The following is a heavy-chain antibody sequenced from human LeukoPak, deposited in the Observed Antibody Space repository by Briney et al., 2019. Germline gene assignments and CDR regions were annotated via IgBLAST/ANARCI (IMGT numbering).Heavy chain of an antibody. D-gene: IGHD5-18*01. CDR1: GYLFKYNY. CDR3: ARDRMDTAMGSYLDN. Sequence: ASVKVSCKASGYLFKYNYIHWVRQAPGQGLEWMGMINPSGDSTTYAQQFQGRLTMSSDTSTRTVYVELSSLRSEDIAVYFCARDRMDTAMGSYLDNWGQGTLVTISS. V-gene: IGHV1-46*02. J-gene: IGHJ4*02. CDR2: INPSGDST.